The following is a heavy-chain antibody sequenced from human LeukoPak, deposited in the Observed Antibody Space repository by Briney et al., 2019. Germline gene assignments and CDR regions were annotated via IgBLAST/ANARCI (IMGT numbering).Heavy chain of an antibody. CDR1: GGSISSSSYY. CDR3: ARDTVSGSGWYQI. J-gene: IGHJ3*02. Sequence: SETLSLTCSVSGGSISSSSYYWGWIRQPPGKGLEWIGSLYYSGSTYNNPSLKSRVTISVDTSKNQFSLKLSSVTAADTAVYYCARDTVSGSGWYQIWGQGTMVTVSS. D-gene: IGHD6-19*01. CDR2: LYYSGST. V-gene: IGHV4-39*02.